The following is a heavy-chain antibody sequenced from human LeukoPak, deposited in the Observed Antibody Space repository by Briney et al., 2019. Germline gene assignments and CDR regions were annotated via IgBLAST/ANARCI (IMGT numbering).Heavy chain of an antibody. CDR3: ARGALLYGSGEYWFDP. CDR1: GYTFTSYG. D-gene: IGHD3-10*01. Sequence: GASVKVSCKASGYTFTSYGISWVRQAPGQGLEWMGWISAYNGNANYAQKLQGRVTMTTDTSTSTAYMELRSLRSDDTAVYYCARGALLYGSGEYWFDPWGQGTLVTVSS. CDR2: ISAYNGNA. V-gene: IGHV1-18*01. J-gene: IGHJ5*02.